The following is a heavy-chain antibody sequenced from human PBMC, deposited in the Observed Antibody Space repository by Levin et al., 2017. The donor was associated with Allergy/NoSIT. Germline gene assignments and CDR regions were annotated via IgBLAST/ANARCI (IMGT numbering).Heavy chain of an antibody. D-gene: IGHD2-2*03. CDR1: GGSISSGDYY. CDR2: IYYSGST. Sequence: SETLSLTCTVSGGSISSGDYYWSWIRQPPGKGLEWIGYIYYSGSTYYNPSLKSRVTISVDTSKNQFSLKLSSVTAADTAVYYCARVDIVVVLGLDGWGQGTTVTVSS. J-gene: IGHJ6*02. V-gene: IGHV4-30-4*01. CDR3: ARVDIVVVLGLDG.